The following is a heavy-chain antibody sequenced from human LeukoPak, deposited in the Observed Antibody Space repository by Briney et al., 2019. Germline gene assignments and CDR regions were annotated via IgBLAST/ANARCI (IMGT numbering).Heavy chain of an antibody. CDR2: IYHSGST. V-gene: IGHV4-30-2*01. CDR1: GGSISSGGYY. J-gene: IGHJ4*02. CDR3: ARVSYDFWSGYVDY. Sequence: PSQILSLTCTVSGGSISSGGYYWSWIRQPPGKGLEWIGYIYHSGSTYYNPSLKSRVTISVDRPKNQFSLKLSSVTAADTAVYYCARVSYDFWSGYVDYWGQGTLVTVSS. D-gene: IGHD3-3*01.